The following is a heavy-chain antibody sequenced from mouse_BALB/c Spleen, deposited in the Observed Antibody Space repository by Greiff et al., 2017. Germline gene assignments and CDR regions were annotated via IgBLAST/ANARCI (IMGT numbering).Heavy chain of an antibody. D-gene: IGHD2-4*01. Sequence: EVQLQQSGAELVRPGALVKLSCKASGFNIKDYYMHWVKQRPEQGLEWIGWIDPENGNTIYDPKFQGKASITADTSSNTAYLQLSSLTSEDTAVYYCARLGDYSPWFAYWGQGTLVTVSA. J-gene: IGHJ3*01. CDR1: GFNIKDYY. CDR2: IDPENGNT. CDR3: ARLGDYSPWFAY. V-gene: IGHV14-1*02.